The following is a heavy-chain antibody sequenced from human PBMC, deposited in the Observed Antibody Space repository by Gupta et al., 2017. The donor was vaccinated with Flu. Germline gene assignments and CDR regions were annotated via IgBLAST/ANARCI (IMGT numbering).Heavy chain of an antibody. Sequence: QVQLVEPGGGGVEPGRSPRLSCTASGFIFSSYGMPWVRQAPGKGLEWLTVMSNDGSNKYYADSVRGRFTISRDNSKNTLFLQMNSLRTEDTAVYYCVRDSGWKYFDYWGQGTLVTVSS. D-gene: IGHD1-1*01. CDR1: GFIFSSYG. V-gene: IGHV3-30*03. J-gene: IGHJ4*02. CDR3: VRDSGWKYFDY. CDR2: MSNDGSNK.